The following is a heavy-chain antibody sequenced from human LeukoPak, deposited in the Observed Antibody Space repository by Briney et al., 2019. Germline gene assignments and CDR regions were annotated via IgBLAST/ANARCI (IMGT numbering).Heavy chain of an antibody. CDR3: ARDPAAAGSVWLDP. J-gene: IGHJ5*02. Sequence: GGSLRLSCAASGFTFSGSPMHWVRQASGKGLEWVGRVRSKDNNYATTYTASVKGRFTISRDDSKNTAYLQMNSLRAEDTAVYYCARDPAAAGSVWLDPWGQGILVTVSS. CDR1: GFTFSGSP. V-gene: IGHV3-73*01. CDR2: VRSKDNNYAT. D-gene: IGHD6-13*01.